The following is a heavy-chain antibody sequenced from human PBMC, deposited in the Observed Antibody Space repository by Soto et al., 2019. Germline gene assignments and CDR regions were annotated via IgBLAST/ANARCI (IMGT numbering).Heavy chain of an antibody. J-gene: IGHJ6*02. CDR2: IYYRGSA. CDR1: GGSMSPHY. V-gene: IGHV4-59*11. D-gene: IGHD3-10*01. CDR3: ARDSALYGMDV. Sequence: SETLSLTCTVSGGSMSPHYWTWIRQPPGKGLEWIGYIYYRGSANYNPSLKSRVTISIDTSKNQFSVKLSSVTAADTAIYYCARDSALYGMDVWGQGTTVTVSS.